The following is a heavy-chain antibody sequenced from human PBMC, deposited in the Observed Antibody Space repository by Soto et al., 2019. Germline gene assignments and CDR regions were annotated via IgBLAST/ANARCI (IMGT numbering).Heavy chain of an antibody. J-gene: IGHJ6*02. D-gene: IGHD3-10*01. V-gene: IGHV3-30*18. CDR1: GFTFSSYG. CDR2: ISYDGSNK. Sequence: GGSLRLSCAASGFTFSSYGMHWVRQAPGKGLEWVAVISYDGSNKYYADSVKGRFTISRDNSKNTLYLQMNSLRAEDTAVYYCAKDLNGVVVRGVIIGYYYYYGMDVWGQGTTVTVS. CDR3: AKDLNGVVVRGVIIGYYYYYGMDV.